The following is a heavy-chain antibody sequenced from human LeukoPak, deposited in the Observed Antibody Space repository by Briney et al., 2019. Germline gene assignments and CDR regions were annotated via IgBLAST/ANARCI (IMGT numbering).Heavy chain of an antibody. CDR3: ARVGQGSSSGLGFDY. CDR1: GFTFSSYS. J-gene: IGHJ4*02. CDR2: ISSSSSYI. Sequence: GGSLRLSCTASGFTFSSYSMNWVRQAPGKGLEWVSSISSSSSYIYYADSVKGRFTISRDNAKNSLYLQMNSLRAEDTAVYYCARVGQGSSSGLGFDYWGQGTLVTVSS. D-gene: IGHD6-6*01. V-gene: IGHV3-21*01.